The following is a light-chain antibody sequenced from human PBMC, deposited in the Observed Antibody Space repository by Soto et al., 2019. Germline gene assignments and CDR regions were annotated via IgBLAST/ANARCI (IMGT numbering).Light chain of an antibody. V-gene: IGLV1-40*01. CDR1: SSNIGAGYD. CDR2: RNS. J-gene: IGLJ3*02. Sequence: QSVLTQPPSVSGAPGQRVTISCTGSSSNIGAGYDVHWYQQLPGTAPTLLIYRNSNRPSGVPDRFSGSKSGTSASLAITGLQAEDEADYYCQSYDSSLSGSVFGGGTKLTVL. CDR3: QSYDSSLSGSV.